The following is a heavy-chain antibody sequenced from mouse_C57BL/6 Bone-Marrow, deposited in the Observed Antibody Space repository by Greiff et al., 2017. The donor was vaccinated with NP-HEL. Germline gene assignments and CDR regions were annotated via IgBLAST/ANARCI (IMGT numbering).Heavy chain of an antibody. V-gene: IGHV5-16*01. D-gene: IGHD1-1*01. CDR1: GFTFSDYY. CDR3: ARVGYYYGSSYDWYFDV. J-gene: IGHJ1*03. CDR2: INYDGSST. Sequence: EVKVEESEGGLVQPGSSMKLSCTASGFTFSDYYMAWVRQVPEKGLEWVANINYDGSSTYYLDSLKSRFIISRDNAKNILYLQMSSLKSEDTATYYCARVGYYYGSSYDWYFDVWGTGTTVTVSS.